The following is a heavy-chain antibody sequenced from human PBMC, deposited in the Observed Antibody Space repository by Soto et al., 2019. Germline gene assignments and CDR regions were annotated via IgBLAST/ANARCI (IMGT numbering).Heavy chain of an antibody. J-gene: IGHJ6*02. V-gene: IGHV3-53*01. D-gene: IGHD3-10*01. CDR2: IYSSGNI. CDR3: ARDSGIIRGNYGMEV. Sequence: EVQLVESGGGLIQPGGSLRLSCAASGFIVRRNYMTWVRQAPGKGLEWVSVIYSSGNIYYPDSVKGRFTTSRDNSQNTFFLQMNSLSAEDTAVYYCARDSGIIRGNYGMEVWGQGTTVIVSS. CDR1: GFIVRRNY.